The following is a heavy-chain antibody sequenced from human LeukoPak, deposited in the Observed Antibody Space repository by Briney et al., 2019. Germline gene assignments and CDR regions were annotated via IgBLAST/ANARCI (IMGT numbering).Heavy chain of an antibody. D-gene: IGHD6-19*01. CDR3: ARVYTSGWELRP. V-gene: IGHV3-11*04. CDR1: GFTLSDYY. J-gene: IGHJ5*02. Sequence: GGSLRLSCAAPGFTLSDYYMSWIRQAPGKGLEWVSYISSSGSTIFNADSVKGRFTISRDNAKNSLYLQMNSLRAEDTAMYYCARVYTSGWELRPWGQGTLVTVSS. CDR2: ISSSGSTI.